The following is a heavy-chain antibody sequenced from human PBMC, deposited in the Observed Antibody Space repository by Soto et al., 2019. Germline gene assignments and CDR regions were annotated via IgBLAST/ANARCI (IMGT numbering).Heavy chain of an antibody. V-gene: IGHV3-30-3*01. CDR3: AREPAAGTNWFDP. CDR2: ISYDGSNK. J-gene: IGHJ5*02. CDR1: GFTFSSYA. D-gene: IGHD6-13*01. Sequence: PGGSLRLSXAASGFTFSSYAMHWVRQAPGKGLEWVAVISYDGSNKYYADSVKGRFTISRDNSKNTLYLQMNSLRAEDTAVYYCAREPAAGTNWFDPWGQGTLVTVS.